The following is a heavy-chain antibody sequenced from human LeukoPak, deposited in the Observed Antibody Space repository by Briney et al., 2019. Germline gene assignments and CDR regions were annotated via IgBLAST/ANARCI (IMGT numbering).Heavy chain of an antibody. CDR1: GFTFSSYG. D-gene: IGHD1-26*01. Sequence: GGSLRLSCTASGFTFSSYGMPWVRQAPGKGLEWVAVIWYDGSNKYYADSVKGRFTISRDNSKNTLYLQMNSLRAEDTAVYYCARVNSRSYLYYFDYWGQGTLVTVSS. V-gene: IGHV3-33*01. CDR2: IWYDGSNK. J-gene: IGHJ4*02. CDR3: ARVNSRSYLYYFDY.